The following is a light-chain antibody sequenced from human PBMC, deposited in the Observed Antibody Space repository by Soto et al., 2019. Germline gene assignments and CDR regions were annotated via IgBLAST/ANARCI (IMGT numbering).Light chain of an antibody. CDR3: QQYNNWPPYT. Sequence: EIVMTQSPATLSVSPGERVTLSCRATHSVGGNLAWYQQTPGQAPRLLIYDASTRATGIPARFSGSGSGTEFTLTISSLQSEDFAVYFCQQYNNWPPYTFCQGTKLDIK. V-gene: IGKV3-15*01. CDR2: DAS. J-gene: IGKJ2*01. CDR1: HSVGGN.